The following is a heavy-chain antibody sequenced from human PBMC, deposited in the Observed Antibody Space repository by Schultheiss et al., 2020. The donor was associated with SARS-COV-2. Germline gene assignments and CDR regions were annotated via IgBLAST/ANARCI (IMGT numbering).Heavy chain of an antibody. J-gene: IGHJ4*02. CDR1: GFTFSSYS. Sequence: GESLKISCAASGFTFSSYSMNWVRQAPGKGLEWVSYISSSSSTIYYADSVKGRFTISRDNAKNSLYLQMNSLRDEDTAVYYCARDGAGYCSGGSCYSPFDYWGQGTLVTVSS. V-gene: IGHV3-48*02. CDR2: ISSSSSTI. D-gene: IGHD2-15*01. CDR3: ARDGAGYCSGGSCYSPFDY.